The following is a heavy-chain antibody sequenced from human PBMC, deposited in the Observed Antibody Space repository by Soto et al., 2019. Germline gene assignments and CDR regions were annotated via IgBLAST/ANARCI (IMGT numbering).Heavy chain of an antibody. J-gene: IGHJ4*02. CDR3: ASSARDYYDF. CDR2: IYYSGST. Sequence: QVQLQESGPGLVKPSETLSLTCTVSGGSINNYYWSWIRQPPGKGLEWIGYIYYSGSTNYNPSLKSRVTISVDTSKHQFSLTLTSVTAADTAVYYCASSARDYYDFWCQGTLVTVSS. CDR1: GGSINNYY. V-gene: IGHV4-59*01.